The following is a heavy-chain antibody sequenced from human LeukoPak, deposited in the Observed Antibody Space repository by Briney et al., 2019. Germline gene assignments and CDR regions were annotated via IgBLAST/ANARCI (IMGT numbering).Heavy chain of an antibody. CDR1: GGSISGTNW. V-gene: IGHV4-4*02. CDR3: ARVAAAATLDY. CDR2: ISLAGQT. Sequence: SGTLSLTCGVSGGSISGTNWWSWVRQPPGQGLEWIGEISLAGQTNYNPSLNGRVTMSLDKSSNQLSLHLTSVTAADTAVYYCARVAAAATLDYWGQGTLVTVSS. D-gene: IGHD6-25*01. J-gene: IGHJ4*02.